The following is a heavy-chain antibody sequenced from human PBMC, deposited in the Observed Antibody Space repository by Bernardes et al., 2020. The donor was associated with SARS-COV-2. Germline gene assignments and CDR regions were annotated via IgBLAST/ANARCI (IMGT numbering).Heavy chain of an antibody. CDR2: IYHSGST. CDR3: ARDLPYYYYGMDV. V-gene: IGHV4-4*02. CDR1: GGSISSSNW. Sequence: SETLSLTCAVSGGSISSSNWWSWVRQPPGKGLEWIGEIYHSGSTNYNPSLKSRVTISVDKSKNQFSLKLSSVTAADTAVYYCARDLPYYYYGMDVWGQGTTVTVSS. J-gene: IGHJ6*02.